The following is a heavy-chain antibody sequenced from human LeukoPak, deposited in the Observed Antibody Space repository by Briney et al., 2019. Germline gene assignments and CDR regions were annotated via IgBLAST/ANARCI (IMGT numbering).Heavy chain of an antibody. CDR3: AKDGGYCSGTSCYTRVGDY. J-gene: IGHJ4*02. V-gene: IGHV3-30*02. CDR1: GFTFSSYG. D-gene: IGHD2-2*02. Sequence: PGGSLRLSCAASGFTFSSYGMHWVRQAPGKGLEWVAFIRYDGSNKYCADSVKGRFTISRDNSKNTLYLQMNSLRAEDTAVYYCAKDGGYCSGTSCYTRVGDYWGQGTLVTVSS. CDR2: IRYDGSNK.